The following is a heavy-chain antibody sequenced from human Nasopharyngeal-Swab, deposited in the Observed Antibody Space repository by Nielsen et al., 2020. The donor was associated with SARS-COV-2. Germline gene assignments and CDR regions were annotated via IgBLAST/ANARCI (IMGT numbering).Heavy chain of an antibody. D-gene: IGHD3-22*01. V-gene: IGHV3-64*01. CDR3: ARTLGGYYYFDY. CDR1: GFTFSRYA. J-gene: IGHJ4*02. CDR2: ISYDGRNT. Sequence: GGSLRLPCAASGFTFSRYAMHWVRQAPGKGLEYVSAISYDGRNTYYANSVKGRFTVSRDNSKNTLYLQMNSLRAEDTAVYYCARTLGGYYYFDYWGQGTLVTASS.